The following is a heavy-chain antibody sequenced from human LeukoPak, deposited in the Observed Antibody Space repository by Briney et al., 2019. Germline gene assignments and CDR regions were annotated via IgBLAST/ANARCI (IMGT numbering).Heavy chain of an antibody. CDR1: GFTFSSYA. J-gene: IGHJ6*02. Sequence: GGSLRLSCAASGFTFSSYAMHWVRQAPGKGLEWVAVISYDGSNKYYADSVKGRFTISRDNSKNTLYLQMNSLRAEDTAVYYCARDSRSWIQLWPYYYYGMDVWGQGTTVTVSS. D-gene: IGHD5-18*01. V-gene: IGHV3-30-3*01. CDR2: ISYDGSNK. CDR3: ARDSRSWIQLWPYYYYGMDV.